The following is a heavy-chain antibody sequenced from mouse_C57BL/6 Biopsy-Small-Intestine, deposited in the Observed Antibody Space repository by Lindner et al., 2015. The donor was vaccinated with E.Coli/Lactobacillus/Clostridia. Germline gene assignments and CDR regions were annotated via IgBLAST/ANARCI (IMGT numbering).Heavy chain of an antibody. CDR1: GYTFTSYD. D-gene: IGHD2-3*01. V-gene: IGHV1-85*01. CDR3: ARSRDGYPFVY. Sequence: VQLQESRPELVKPGASVKLSCKASGYTFTSYDINWVKQRPGQGLEWIGWIYPRDGNTKYNEKFKGKATLSVDTSSSTAHMELHSLKSEDSAVYFCARSRDGYPFVYWGQGTLVTVSA. CDR2: IYPRDGNT. J-gene: IGHJ3*01.